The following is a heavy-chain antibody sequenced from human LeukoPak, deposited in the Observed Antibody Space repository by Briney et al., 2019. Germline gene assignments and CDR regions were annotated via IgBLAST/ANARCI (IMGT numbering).Heavy chain of an antibody. V-gene: IGHV3-53*01. Sequence: FTVXSNSMSWVRQAPGKGLEWVSFIYSDNTHYSNSVKGRVTISRDNSKKTLYLQMNRLRAEDRAIYYCEXXXXXXXXXGXXXXDYWGQXTXVTVSS. CDR3: EXXXXXXXXXGXXXXDY. CDR2: IYSDNT. J-gene: IGHJ4*02. CDR1: FTVXSNS.